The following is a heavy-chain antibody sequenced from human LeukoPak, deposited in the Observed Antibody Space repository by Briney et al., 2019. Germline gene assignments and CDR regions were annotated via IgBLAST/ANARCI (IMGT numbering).Heavy chain of an antibody. J-gene: IGHJ4*02. Sequence: SETLSLTCAVYGGSFSGYYWSWIRQPPGKGLEWIGEINHSGSTNYNPSLKSRVTISVDTSKNQFSLKLSSVTAADTAVYYCARVLATAMVTRIYYFGYWGQGTLVTVSS. V-gene: IGHV4-34*01. CDR3: ARVLATAMVTRIYYFGY. D-gene: IGHD5-18*01. CDR2: INHSGST. CDR1: GGSFSGYY.